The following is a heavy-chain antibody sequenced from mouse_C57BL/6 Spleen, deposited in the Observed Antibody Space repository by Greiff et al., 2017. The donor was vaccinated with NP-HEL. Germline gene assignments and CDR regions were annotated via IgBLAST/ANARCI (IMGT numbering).Heavy chain of an antibody. CDR1: GFTFSSYT. J-gene: IGHJ1*03. Sequence: EVKLVESGGGLVKPGGSLKLSCAASGFTFSSYTMSWVRQTPEKRLEWVATISGGGGNTYYPDSVKGRFTISRDNAKNTLYLQISSLRSDDTALYYCARPSGSWYFDVWGTGTTVTVSS. CDR3: ARPSGSWYFDV. D-gene: IGHD1-1*01. V-gene: IGHV5-9*01. CDR2: ISGGGGNT.